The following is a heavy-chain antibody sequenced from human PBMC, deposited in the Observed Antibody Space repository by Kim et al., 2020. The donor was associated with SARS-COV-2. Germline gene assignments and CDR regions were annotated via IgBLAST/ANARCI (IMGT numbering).Heavy chain of an antibody. CDR2: ST. Sequence: STNNHPSLKSRVTISVDKSKNQFSLKLSSVTAADTAVYYCARDLDSSLDPWGQGTLVTVSS. V-gene: IGHV4-4*02. J-gene: IGHJ5*02. D-gene: IGHD2-15*01. CDR3: ARDLDSSLDP.